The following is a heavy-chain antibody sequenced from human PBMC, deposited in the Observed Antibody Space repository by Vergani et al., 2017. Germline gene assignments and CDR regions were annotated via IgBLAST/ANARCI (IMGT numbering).Heavy chain of an antibody. Sequence: QVQLVESGGGVVQPGRSLRLSCAASGFTFSSSGMHWVRQAPGKGLEWVAVIWYDGSNKYYADSVKGRFTISRDNSKNTLYLQMNSLRAEDTAVYYCARDRGDCSSTSCYTLYYYYYMDVWGKGTTVTVSS. CDR1: GFTFSSSG. V-gene: IGHV3-33*01. D-gene: IGHD2-2*02. CDR3: ARDRGDCSSTSCYTLYYYYYMDV. CDR2: IWYDGSNK. J-gene: IGHJ6*03.